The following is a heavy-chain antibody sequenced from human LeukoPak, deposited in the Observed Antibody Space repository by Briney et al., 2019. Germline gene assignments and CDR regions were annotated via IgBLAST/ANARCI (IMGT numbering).Heavy chain of an antibody. V-gene: IGHV3-23*01. CDR2: ISGSGGST. Sequence: GGSLRLSCAASGFTFSDYYMSWVRQAPGKGLEWVSAISGSGGSTYYADSVKGRFTISRDNSKNTLYLQMNSLRAEDTAVYYCAKYPDHYYYYMDVWGKGTTVTVSS. J-gene: IGHJ6*03. CDR1: GFTFSDYY. CDR3: AKYPDHYYYYMDV.